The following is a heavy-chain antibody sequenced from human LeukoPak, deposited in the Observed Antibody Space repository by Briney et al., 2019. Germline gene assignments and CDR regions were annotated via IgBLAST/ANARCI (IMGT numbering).Heavy chain of an antibody. V-gene: IGHV3-15*01. CDR1: GFTFSNAW. J-gene: IGHJ3*02. Sequence: GGSLRLSCGASGFTFSNAWMSWVRQAPGKGLEWVVRIKRKYDGGTIDYAAPVKGRFTISRDDSKNTLYLKMNSLKTEDTAVYYCTTAFDIWGQGTMVTVSS. CDR2: IKRKYDGGTI. CDR3: TTAFDI.